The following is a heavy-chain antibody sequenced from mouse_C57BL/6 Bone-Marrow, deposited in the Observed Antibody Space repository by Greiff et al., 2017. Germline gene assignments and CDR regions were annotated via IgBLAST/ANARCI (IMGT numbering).Heavy chain of an antibody. CDR2: INPGSGGT. J-gene: IGHJ4*01. Sequence: VQLQESGAELVRPGTSVKVSCKASGYAFTNYLIEWVKQRPGQGLEWIGVINPGSGGTNYNEKFKGKATLTADKSSSTAYMQLSSLTSEDSAVYFCARWGDGLYYYAMDYWGQGTSVTVSS. CDR3: ARWGDGLYYYAMDY. V-gene: IGHV1-54*01. D-gene: IGHD2-3*01. CDR1: GYAFTNYL.